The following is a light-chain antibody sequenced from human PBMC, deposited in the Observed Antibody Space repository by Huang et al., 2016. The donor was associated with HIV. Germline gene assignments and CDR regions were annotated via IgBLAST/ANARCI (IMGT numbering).Light chain of an antibody. J-gene: IGKJ5*01. CDR2: AAS. CDR1: QDISTS. Sequence: GARVFILCRASQDISTSLACYHKKPGMAPKLLISAASKLQSGVSTRFSGDSAGAYFTLFITNVQPEDVATYYCQQLHDYPVTFGRGTRLDIK. CDR3: QQLHDYPVT. V-gene: IGKV1-9*01.